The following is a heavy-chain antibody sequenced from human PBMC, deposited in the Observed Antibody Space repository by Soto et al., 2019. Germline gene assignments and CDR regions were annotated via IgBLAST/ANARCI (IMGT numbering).Heavy chain of an antibody. V-gene: IGHV3-23*01. CDR1: GFTFSNYP. CDR2: MSGSGAST. J-gene: IGHJ4*02. CDR3: AKVGSGWYYFDY. Sequence: PVGSLRLSGAASGFTFSNYPMSWVRQAPGKGLEWVSGMSGSGASTYYADSVKGRFTISRDNSKNTLYLQMNSLRGEDTAIYYCAKVGSGWYYFDYWGQGTLVTVSS. D-gene: IGHD6-19*01.